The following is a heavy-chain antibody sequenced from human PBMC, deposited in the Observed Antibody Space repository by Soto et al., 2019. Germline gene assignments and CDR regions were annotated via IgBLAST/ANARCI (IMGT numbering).Heavy chain of an antibody. D-gene: IGHD3-22*01. V-gene: IGHV3-7*03. J-gene: IGHJ4*02. CDR2: IKQDGSEK. CDR1: GFTFSSYW. Sequence: GGSLRLSYAASGFTFSSYWMSWVRQAPGKGLEWVANIKQDGSEKYYVDSVKGRFTISRDNAKNSLYLQMNSLRAEDTAVYYCARDRAYYYDSSGYSLDYWGQGTLVTVSS. CDR3: ARDRAYYYDSSGYSLDY.